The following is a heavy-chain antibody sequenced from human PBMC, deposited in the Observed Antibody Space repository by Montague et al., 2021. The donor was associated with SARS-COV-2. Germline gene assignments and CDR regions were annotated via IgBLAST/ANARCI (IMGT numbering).Heavy chain of an antibody. CDR3: ARDRVWFGELSPYYYDMDV. CDR1: GFIFTNYP. CDR2: ISYEGSNT. Sequence: SLRLSCAASGFIFTNYPMHWVRQAPAKGLEWVAVISYEGSNTYYADSVKGRFTISRDFSKNTLYLQMNSLRAEDTAVYYCARDRVWFGELSPYYYDMDVGGQGTTITVSS. D-gene: IGHD3-10*01. J-gene: IGHJ6*02. V-gene: IGHV3-30*04.